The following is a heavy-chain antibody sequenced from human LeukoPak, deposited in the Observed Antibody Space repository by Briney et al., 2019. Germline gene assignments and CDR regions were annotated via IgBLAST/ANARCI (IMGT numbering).Heavy chain of an antibody. CDR2: ISPSGGIT. CDR3: AKDRCSNGIGCLYYYMDV. Sequence: GGSLRLSCAASGFTFSSHGMNWVRQAPGKGLEWVSGISPSGGITYYTDSVKGRFTISRDNSKNTVSLQMNSLRGEDTAVYYCAKDRCSNGIGCLYYYMDVWGKGTTVTISS. CDR1: GFTFSSHG. J-gene: IGHJ6*03. V-gene: IGHV3-23*01. D-gene: IGHD2-8*01.